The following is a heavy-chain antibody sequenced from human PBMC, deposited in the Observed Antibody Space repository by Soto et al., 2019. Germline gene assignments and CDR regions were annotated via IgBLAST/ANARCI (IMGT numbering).Heavy chain of an antibody. CDR1: GYTFTGYY. CDR2: INPNSGGT. Sequence: ASVKVSCKASGYTFTGYYMHWVRQAPGQGLEWMGWINPNSGGTNYAQKFQGWVTMTRDTSISTAYMELSRLRSDDTAVYYCARDSLKRSVAGTGWNWFDPWGQGTLVTVSS. J-gene: IGHJ5*02. V-gene: IGHV1-2*04. D-gene: IGHD6-19*01. CDR3: ARDSLKRSVAGTGWNWFDP.